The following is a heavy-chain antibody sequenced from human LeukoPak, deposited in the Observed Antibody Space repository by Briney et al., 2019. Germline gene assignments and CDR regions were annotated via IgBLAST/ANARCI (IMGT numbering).Heavy chain of an antibody. CDR3: AGRKPYYFDY. V-gene: IGHV4-30-4*08. CDR2: IYYSGST. Sequence: SETLSLTCTVSGGSISSGDYYWSWIRQPPGKGLEWIGYIYYSGSTYYNPSLKSRVTISVDTSKNQFSLKLSSVTAADTAVCYCAGRKPYYFDYWGQGTLVTVSS. J-gene: IGHJ4*02. CDR1: GGSISSGDYY. D-gene: IGHD1-14*01.